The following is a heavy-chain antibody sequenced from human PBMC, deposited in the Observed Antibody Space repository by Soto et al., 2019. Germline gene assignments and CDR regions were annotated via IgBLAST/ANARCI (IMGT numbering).Heavy chain of an antibody. CDR3: ARLVDGYPGY. J-gene: IGHJ4*02. CDR2: IFPGDSDT. D-gene: IGHD5-12*01. Sequence: GESLKISCKASVYSFTSQWIGLVRQKPGKGLEWMGLIFPGDSDTRYSPSFQGQVIISADKSISTAFLQWSSLKASDTAMYYCARLVDGYPGYWGQGTLVTVSS. CDR1: VYSFTSQW. V-gene: IGHV5-51*01.